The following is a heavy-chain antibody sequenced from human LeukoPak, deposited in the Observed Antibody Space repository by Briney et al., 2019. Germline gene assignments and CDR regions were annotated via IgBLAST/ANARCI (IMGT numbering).Heavy chain of an antibody. D-gene: IGHD3-22*01. Sequence: GASVKVSCKASGYTFTGYYMHWVRQAPGQGLEWMGWINPNSGVTNYAQQFQGRVTMTRDMSIRTAYMELSRLRSDDTAVYYCARGFHDLNSSGYDYWGRGSLVTVSS. J-gene: IGHJ4*02. V-gene: IGHV1-2*02. CDR2: INPNSGVT. CDR1: GYTFTGYY. CDR3: ARGFHDLNSSGYDY.